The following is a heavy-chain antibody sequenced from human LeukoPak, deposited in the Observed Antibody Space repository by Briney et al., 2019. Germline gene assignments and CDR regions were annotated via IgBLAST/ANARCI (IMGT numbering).Heavy chain of an antibody. CDR3: ARDFYDSSGYLY. J-gene: IGHJ4*02. V-gene: IGHV4-61*02. CDR1: GGSISSGSYY. CDR2: IYTSGST. D-gene: IGHD3-22*01. Sequence: PSETLSLTCTVSGGSISSGSYYWSWIRQPAGKGLEWIGRIYTSGSTNYNPSPKSRVTISVDTSKNQFSLKLSSVTAADTAVYYCARDFYDSSGYLYWGQGTLVTVSS.